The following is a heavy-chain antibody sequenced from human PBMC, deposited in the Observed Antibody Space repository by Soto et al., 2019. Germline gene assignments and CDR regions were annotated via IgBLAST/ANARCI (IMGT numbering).Heavy chain of an antibody. CDR1: GGSFSGYY. J-gene: IGHJ6*02. D-gene: IGHD2-2*02. V-gene: IGHV4-34*01. CDR3: ARARYCSSTSCYSSYYYYGMDV. CDR2: INHSGST. Sequence: QVQLQQWGAGLLKPSETLSLTCAVYGGSFSGYYWSWIRQPPGKGLEWIGEINHSGSTNYNPSLKSRVTISVDTSKNRFSMKLSSVTAADTAVYYCARARYCSSTSCYSSYYYYGMDVWGQGTTVTVSS.